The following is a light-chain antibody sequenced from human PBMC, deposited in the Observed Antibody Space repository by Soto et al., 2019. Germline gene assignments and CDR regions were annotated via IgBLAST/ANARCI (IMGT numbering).Light chain of an antibody. Sequence: QSVLTQPASVSGSPGQSITISCTGPSSDVGGYDLVSWYQQHPGKAPKLIIYEGSKRPSGISNRFSGSKSGNTASLIISGLQGDDEGDYYCCAYVSSNTLLFGGGTKLTVL. CDR2: EGS. J-gene: IGLJ3*02. CDR1: SSDVGGYDL. V-gene: IGLV2-23*01. CDR3: CAYVSSNTLL.